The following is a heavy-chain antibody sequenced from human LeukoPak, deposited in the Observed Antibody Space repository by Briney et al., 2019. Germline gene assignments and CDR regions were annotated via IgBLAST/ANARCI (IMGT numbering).Heavy chain of an antibody. CDR3: AKAYSSSWYGSYFDY. J-gene: IGHJ4*02. V-gene: IGHV3-43*01. Sequence: PGGSLRLSCAASGFTFDDYTMHWVRQAPGKGLEWVSLIRWDGGSTYYADSVKGRFTISRDNGKSSLYLQMNSLRAEDMALYYCAKAYSSSWYGSYFDYWGQGTLVTVSS. CDR1: GFTFDDYT. CDR2: IRWDGGST. D-gene: IGHD6-13*01.